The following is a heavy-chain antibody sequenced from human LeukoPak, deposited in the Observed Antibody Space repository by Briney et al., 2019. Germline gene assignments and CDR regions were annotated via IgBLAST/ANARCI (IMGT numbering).Heavy chain of an antibody. J-gene: IGHJ4*02. CDR3: ARSPPIWNYVDYFDY. Sequence: ASVKVSCKASGYTFTGYYMHWVRQAPGQGLEWMGWINPNSGGTNYAQKFQGRVTMTRDTSISTAYMELSRLRSGDTAVYYCARSPPIWNYVDYFDYWGQGVLVSVSS. CDR1: GYTFTGYY. V-gene: IGHV1-2*02. CDR2: INPNSGGT. D-gene: IGHD1-7*01.